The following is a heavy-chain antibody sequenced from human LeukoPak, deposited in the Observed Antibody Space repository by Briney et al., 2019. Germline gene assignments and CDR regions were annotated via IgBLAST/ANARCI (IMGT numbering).Heavy chain of an antibody. CDR1: GGSISSYY. V-gene: IGHV4-59*01. CDR3: ARIVVWFGELNWFDP. D-gene: IGHD3-10*01. CDR2: IYYSGST. Sequence: PSETLSLTCTDSGGSISSYYWSWIRQPPGKGLEWIGYIYYSGSTNYNPSLKSRVTISVDTSKNQFSLKLSSVTAADTAVYYCARIVVWFGELNWFDPWGQGTLVTVSS. J-gene: IGHJ5*02.